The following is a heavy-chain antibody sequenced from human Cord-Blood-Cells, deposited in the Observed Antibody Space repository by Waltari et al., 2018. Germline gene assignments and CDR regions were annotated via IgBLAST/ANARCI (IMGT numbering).Heavy chain of an antibody. V-gene: IGHV4-34*01. CDR2: INHSRST. Sequence: QVQLQQRGAGLFKPSETLSLTCAVYGGTFSGYYWSWIRQPPGTGWEWIGEINHSRSTNYNPSLKSRVTISVDTSKNQFSLKLSSVTAADTAVYYCARAAVGCSSTSCYTEDAFDIWGQGTMVTVSS. CDR3: ARAAVGCSSTSCYTEDAFDI. D-gene: IGHD2-2*02. CDR1: GGTFSGYY. J-gene: IGHJ3*02.